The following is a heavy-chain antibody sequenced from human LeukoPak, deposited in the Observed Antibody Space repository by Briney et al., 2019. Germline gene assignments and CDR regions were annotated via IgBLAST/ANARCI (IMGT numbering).Heavy chain of an antibody. V-gene: IGHV3-74*01. D-gene: IGHD3-10*01. CDR2: INSDGSST. CDR1: GFTLNSYR. CDR3: AREGQQPRGVRWFDP. J-gene: IGHJ5*02. Sequence: PGGPLRLSCAASGFTLNSYRMHWVRQAPGKGLVWVSRINSDGSSTSYADSVKGRFTISRDNAKNTLYLQMKSLRAEDTAVYYCAREGQQPRGVRWFDPWGQGTLVTVSS.